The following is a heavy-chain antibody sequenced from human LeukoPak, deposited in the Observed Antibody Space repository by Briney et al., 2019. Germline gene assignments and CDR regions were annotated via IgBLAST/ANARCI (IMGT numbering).Heavy chain of an antibody. CDR2: ISWDGGST. V-gene: IGHV3-43D*03. CDR3: ARDYGGSSPFDY. J-gene: IGHJ4*02. CDR1: GFTFDDYA. Sequence: GGSLRLSCAASGFTFDDYAMHWVRQAPGKGLEWVSLISWDGGSTYYADSVKGRFTICRDNRKNSLYLQMNSLRAEDTAGYYCARDYGGSSPFDYWGQGTLVTVSS. D-gene: IGHD4-23*01.